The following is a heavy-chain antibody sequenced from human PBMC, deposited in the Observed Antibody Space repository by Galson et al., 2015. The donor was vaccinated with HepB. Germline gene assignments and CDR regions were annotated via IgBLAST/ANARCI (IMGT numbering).Heavy chain of an antibody. CDR3: AKDIGAGIAARIDAFDI. CDR1: GFTFSSYW. Sequence: SLRLSCAASGFTFSSYWMSWVRQAPGKGLEWVANIKQDGSEKYYVDSVKGRFSISRDNAKNSLYLQMNSLRAEDTAVYYCAKDIGAGIAARIDAFDIWGQGTMVTVSS. D-gene: IGHD6-6*01. J-gene: IGHJ3*02. CDR2: IKQDGSEK. V-gene: IGHV3-7*03.